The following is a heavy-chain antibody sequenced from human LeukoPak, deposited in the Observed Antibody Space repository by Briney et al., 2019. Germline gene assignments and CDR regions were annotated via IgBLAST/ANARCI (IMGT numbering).Heavy chain of an antibody. CDR2: IYPGDSDT. D-gene: IGHD4-17*01. CDR1: GSRFTSYW. J-gene: IGHJ4*02. CDR3: PRLSGLHIHTVTTYDY. Sequence: GESLEFSCKGSGSRFTSYWIGWARQLPGKGLEWMGIIYPGDSDTSYSPSFQGQVTISADKSISTSYQQWSSLKASDTAMYYCPRLSGLHIHTVTTYDYWGQGTLVTVSS. V-gene: IGHV5-51*01.